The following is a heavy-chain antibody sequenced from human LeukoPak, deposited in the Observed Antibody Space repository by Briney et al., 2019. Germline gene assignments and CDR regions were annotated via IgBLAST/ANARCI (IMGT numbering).Heavy chain of an antibody. D-gene: IGHD3-10*01. CDR2: INPSGGST. Sequence: ASVKVSCTASGYTFTSYYMHWVRQAPGQGLEWMGIINPSGGSTSYAQKFQGRVTMTRDTSTSTVYMELSSLRSEDTAVYYCARTPVLLWFGAFLLDYWGQGTLVTVSS. CDR3: ARTPVLLWFGAFLLDY. CDR1: GYTFTSYY. V-gene: IGHV1-46*01. J-gene: IGHJ4*02.